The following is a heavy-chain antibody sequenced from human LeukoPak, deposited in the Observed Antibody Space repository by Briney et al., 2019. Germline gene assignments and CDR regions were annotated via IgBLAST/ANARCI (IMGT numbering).Heavy chain of an antibody. D-gene: IGHD6-19*01. CDR3: ARVSLSSGCLSN. Sequence: GGSLRLSCAASGFTFSKYWMHWVRQAPGKGLVWVSRISSDESITSYADSVKGRFTISRDNAKNTLFLQMNGLRAEDTAVYYCARVSLSSGCLSNWGQGTLVTVSS. V-gene: IGHV3-74*01. CDR1: GFTFSKYW. CDR2: ISSDESIT. J-gene: IGHJ4*02.